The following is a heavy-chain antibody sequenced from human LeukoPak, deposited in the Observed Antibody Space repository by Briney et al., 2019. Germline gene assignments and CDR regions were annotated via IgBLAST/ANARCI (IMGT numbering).Heavy chain of an antibody. V-gene: IGHV4-34*01. CDR3: ARDRSILLWFGELLDY. CDR1: GGSFSGYY. Sequence: SETLSLTCAVYGGSFSGYYWSWIRQPPGKGLEWIGEINHSGSTNYNPSLKSRVTISVDTSKNQFSLKLSSVTAADTAVYYCARDRSILLWFGELLDYWGQGTLVTVSS. J-gene: IGHJ4*02. D-gene: IGHD3-10*01. CDR2: INHSGST.